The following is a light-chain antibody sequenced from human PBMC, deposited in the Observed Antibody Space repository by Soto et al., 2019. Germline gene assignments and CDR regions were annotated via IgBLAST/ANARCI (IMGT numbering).Light chain of an antibody. V-gene: IGKV3-15*01. J-gene: IGKJ1*01. CDR2: GAS. CDR1: QSVSSN. Sequence: EIVMTQSPATLSVSPGERATLSFRASQSVSSNLAWYQQKPGQAPRLLIYGASTRATGIPARFSGSGSGTEFTLTISSLQSEDFAVYYCQQYNNWLPWTFGQGTKVEI. CDR3: QQYNNWLPWT.